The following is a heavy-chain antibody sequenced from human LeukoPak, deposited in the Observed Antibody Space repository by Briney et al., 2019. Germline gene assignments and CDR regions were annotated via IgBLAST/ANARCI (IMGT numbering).Heavy chain of an antibody. CDR3: ASVNRGWFGVGEY. CDR2: IYYSGST. Sequence: PSETLSLTCTVSGGSISSNNYYWGWIRQPPEKGLEWIGSIYYSGSTYYNPSHESRVTISVDTSKNQFSLKLTSVTAADTALYYCASVNRGWFGVGEYWGQGTLVTASS. CDR1: GGSISSNNYY. V-gene: IGHV4-39*01. J-gene: IGHJ4*02. D-gene: IGHD3-10*01.